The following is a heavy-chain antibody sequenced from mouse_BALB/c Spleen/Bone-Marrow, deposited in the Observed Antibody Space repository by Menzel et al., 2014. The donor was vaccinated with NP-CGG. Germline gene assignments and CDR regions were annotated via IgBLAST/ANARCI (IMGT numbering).Heavy chain of an antibody. D-gene: IGHD3-3*01. CDR1: GFTFSSYA. Sequence: DVKLVESGGGLVKPGGSLKLSCAASGFTFSSYAMSWVRQTPEKRLEWVATISSGGSYTYYPDSVKGRFTIPRDNAKNTLYLQMSSLRSEDTAMYYCARHGIDGQLDYWGQGTTLTVSS. CDR2: ISSGGSYT. J-gene: IGHJ2*01. V-gene: IGHV5-9-3*01. CDR3: ARHGIDGQLDY.